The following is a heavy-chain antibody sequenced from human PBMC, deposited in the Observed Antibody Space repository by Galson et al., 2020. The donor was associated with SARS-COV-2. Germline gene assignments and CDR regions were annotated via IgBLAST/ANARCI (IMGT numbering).Heavy chain of an antibody. D-gene: IGHD4-4*01. CDR1: GFIFSTYA. V-gene: IGHV3-23*01. Sequence: GGSLRLSCSASGFIFSTYAMNWVRQAPGKGLELVSGISGSGGLTYYADSVQGRLTISRDNDKNRVYLQLNSLRAEDTAVYYCAKDRYSTADRGWLDAWGQGALITGSS. J-gene: IGHJ5*02. CDR3: AKDRYSTADRGWLDA. CDR2: ISGSGGLT.